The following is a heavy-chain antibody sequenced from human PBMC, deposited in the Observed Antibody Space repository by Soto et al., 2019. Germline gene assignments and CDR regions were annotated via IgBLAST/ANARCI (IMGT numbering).Heavy chain of an antibody. Sequence: PSETLSLTCAVYGGSFSGYYWSWIRQPPGKGLEWIGEINHSGSTNYNPSLKSRVTISVDTSKNQFSLKLSSVTAADTAVYYCAREAADYYGSGSYWYYYYYMDVWGKGTTVTV. CDR1: GGSFSGYY. J-gene: IGHJ6*03. D-gene: IGHD3-10*01. CDR2: INHSGST. V-gene: IGHV4-34*01. CDR3: AREAADYYGSGSYWYYYYYMDV.